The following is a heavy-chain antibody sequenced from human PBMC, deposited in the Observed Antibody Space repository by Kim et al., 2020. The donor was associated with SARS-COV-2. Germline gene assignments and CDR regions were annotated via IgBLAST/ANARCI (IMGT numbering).Heavy chain of an antibody. J-gene: IGHJ4*02. Sequence: SETLSLTCAVYGGSFSGYYWSWIRQPPGKGLEWIGEINHSGSTNYNPSLKSRVTISVDTSKNQFSLKLSSVTAADTAVYYCARARTIGIVGATSDYWGQGTLVTVSS. D-gene: IGHD1-26*01. CDR1: GGSFSGYY. CDR2: INHSGST. CDR3: ARARTIGIVGATSDY. V-gene: IGHV4-34*01.